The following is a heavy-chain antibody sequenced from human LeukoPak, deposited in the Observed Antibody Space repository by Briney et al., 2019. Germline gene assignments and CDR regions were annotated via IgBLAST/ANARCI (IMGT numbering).Heavy chain of an antibody. CDR1: GYTFTNYG. V-gene: IGHV1-18*04. CDR3: ARVPPSAHQLFCSDY. Sequence: ASVKLSCTSSGYTFTNYGISWVRHAPGPGLEWMSLISVNNGEIRYAQNFQGRVTMTTDTSTTTAYMELRSLRSDDTAVYYCARVPPSAHQLFCSDYWGQGTQVTVSS. D-gene: IGHD2-2*01. J-gene: IGHJ4*02. CDR2: ISVNNGEI.